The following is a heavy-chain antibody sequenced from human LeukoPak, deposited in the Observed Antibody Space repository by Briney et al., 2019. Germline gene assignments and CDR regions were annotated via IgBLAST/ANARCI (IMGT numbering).Heavy chain of an antibody. J-gene: IGHJ4*02. D-gene: IGHD3-9*01. CDR3: AKRGYFDYYIDS. CDR1: GFTFSSFA. CDR2: ISSSGANT. V-gene: IGHV3-23*01. Sequence: GGSLRLSCLVSGFTFSSFAMSWVRQAPGKGLEWVSDISSSGANTFYAGSVKGRFSISRDKSKKTLYLQMNSLRVEDTAIYYCAKRGYFDYYIDSWGQGTLVTVSS.